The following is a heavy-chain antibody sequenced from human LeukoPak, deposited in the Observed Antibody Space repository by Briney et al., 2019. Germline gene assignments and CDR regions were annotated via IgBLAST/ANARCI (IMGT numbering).Heavy chain of an antibody. J-gene: IGHJ6*03. CDR2: IRYDGSNK. D-gene: IGHD3-3*01. V-gene: IGHV3-30*02. CDR1: GFTFSGYG. Sequence: PGGSLRLSCAASGFTFSGYGMHWVRQAPGKGLEWVAFIRYDGSNKYYADSVKGRFTISRDNSKNTLYLQMNSLRAEDTAVYYCAKDGWGYTIFGTDYYYYYMDVWGKGTTVTVSS. CDR3: AKDGWGYTIFGTDYYYYYMDV.